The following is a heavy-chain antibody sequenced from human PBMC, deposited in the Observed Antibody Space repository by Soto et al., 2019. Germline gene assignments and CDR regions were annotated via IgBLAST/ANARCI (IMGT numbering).Heavy chain of an antibody. D-gene: IGHD1-26*01. V-gene: IGHV4-59*01. J-gene: IGHJ4*02. CDR2: IYYSGST. Sequence: SETLSLTCTVSGGSISSYYWTWIRQPPGKGLEWIGYIYYSGSTNYNPSLKSRVTISVDTSKNQFSLKLSSVTAADTAGYYCGRDRGGATVFDYWGQGTLVTVSS. CDR3: GRDRGGATVFDY. CDR1: GGSISSYY.